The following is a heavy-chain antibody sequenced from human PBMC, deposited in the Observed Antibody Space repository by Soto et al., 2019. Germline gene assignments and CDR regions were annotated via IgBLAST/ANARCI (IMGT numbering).Heavy chain of an antibody. CDR3: ARDAMMTVIPYYYYYALDV. J-gene: IGHJ6*01. V-gene: IGHV4-59*01. CDR1: GGSISTYY. CDR2: ISYSGST. Sequence: PSETLSLTCTVSGGSISTYYWSWIRQPPGKGLEWIGYISYSGSTNYNPSLRSRVTISLDTSKNQFSLKLNSVTAADTAVYYCARDAMMTVIPYYYYYALDVRGQGTTVTVSS. D-gene: IGHD4-17*01.